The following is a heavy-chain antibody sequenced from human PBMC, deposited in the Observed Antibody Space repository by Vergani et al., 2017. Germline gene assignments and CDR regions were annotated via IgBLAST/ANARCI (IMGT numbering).Heavy chain of an antibody. CDR3: ARSSLSSTYNWFDP. Sequence: QVQLQESGPGLVKPSQTLSLTCTVSGGSISSGSYYWSWIRQPAGKGLEWIGRIYTSGSTNYNPSLKSRVTISVDTSKNQFSLKRSSVTAADTAVYYCARSSLSSTYNWFDPWGQGTLVTVSS. V-gene: IGHV4-61*02. D-gene: IGHD6-13*01. CDR1: GGSISSGSYY. J-gene: IGHJ5*02. CDR2: IYTSGST.